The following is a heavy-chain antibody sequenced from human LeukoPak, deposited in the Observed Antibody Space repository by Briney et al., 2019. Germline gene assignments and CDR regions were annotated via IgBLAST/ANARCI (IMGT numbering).Heavy chain of an antibody. CDR3: ARPRSGSYSYYFDY. CDR2: IYYSGST. D-gene: IGHD3-10*01. Sequence: SETLSLTCTVSGGSISSSSYYWGWIRQPPGKGLEWIGSIYYSGSTYYNPSLKSRVTISVDTSKNQFSLKLSSVTAAGTAVYYCARPRSGSYSYYFDYWGQGTLVTVSS. CDR1: GGSISSSSYY. J-gene: IGHJ4*02. V-gene: IGHV4-39*01.